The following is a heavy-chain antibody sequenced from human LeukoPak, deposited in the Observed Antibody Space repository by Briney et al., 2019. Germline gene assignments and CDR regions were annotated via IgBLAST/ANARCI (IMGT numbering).Heavy chain of an antibody. V-gene: IGHV1-3*01. CDR2: INAGNGNT. CDR3: ARDQSEGRSHAFDI. J-gene: IGHJ3*02. CDR1: GYTFTSYA. Sequence: AASVKVSCKASGYTFTSYAMHWVRQAPGQRLEWMGWINAGNGNTKYSQKFQGRVTITRDTSASTAYMELSSLRSEDTAVYYCARDQSEGRSHAFDIWGQGTMVTVSS.